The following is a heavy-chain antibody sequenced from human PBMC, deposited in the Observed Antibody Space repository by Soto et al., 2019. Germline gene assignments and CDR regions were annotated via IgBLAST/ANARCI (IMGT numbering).Heavy chain of an antibody. CDR2: ISGSTTYM. J-gene: IGHJ3*02. CDR3: SSTGYSSSWDDAFDI. D-gene: IGHD6-13*01. CDR1: GFSFSSFN. Sequence: EVPLVEYGGGLVRPGGSLRLSCAASGFSFSSFNMNWVRQAPGKGLEWVSSISGSTTYMFYAESVRGRFTISRDNAEDSRYLQMNSLTAEDTAVYYCSSTGYSSSWDDAFDIWGQGTMVTVSS. V-gene: IGHV3-21*01.